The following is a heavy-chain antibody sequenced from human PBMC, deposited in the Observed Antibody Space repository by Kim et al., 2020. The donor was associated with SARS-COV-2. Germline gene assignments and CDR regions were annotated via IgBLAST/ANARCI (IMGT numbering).Heavy chain of an antibody. CDR3: ARDITGAGISGHDD. Sequence: GGSLRLSCAASGFTFGDYAMHWVRQFPGKGLEWVSSISRNSGVINYSESVRGRFTISRNNANDSLYLHMTSLTTEDTALYFCARDITGAGISGHDDWGQGVLVSV. J-gene: IGHJ4*02. D-gene: IGHD1-20*01. CDR2: ISRNSGVI. CDR1: GFTFGDYA. V-gene: IGHV3-9*01.